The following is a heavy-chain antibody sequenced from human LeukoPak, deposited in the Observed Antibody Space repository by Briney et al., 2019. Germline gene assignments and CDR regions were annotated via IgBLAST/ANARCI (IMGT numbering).Heavy chain of an antibody. V-gene: IGHV3-23*01. CDR1: GFTFTSYR. J-gene: IGHJ4*02. CDR3: ANLKGSSWYGAGDY. Sequence: GGSLRLSCAAAGFTFTSYRMSWVREAPGKGLEWVSTITGSGGSTYYADSVKGRFTISRDNSKNTLFLQMNSMRAEDTAIYYCANLKGSSWYGAGDYWGQGTLVTVSS. CDR2: ITGSGGST. D-gene: IGHD6-13*01.